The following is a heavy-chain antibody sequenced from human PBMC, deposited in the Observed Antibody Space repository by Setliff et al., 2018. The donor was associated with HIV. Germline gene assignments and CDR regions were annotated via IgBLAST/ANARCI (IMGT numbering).Heavy chain of an antibody. Sequence: PSETLSLTCAVYGGSFSGYYWSWIRQPPGKGLEWIGEINHSGSTNYNPSLKSRVTILVDTSKNQFFLKLSSVTAADTAVYYCVRGYCSSTTCYDDYYYMDVWGKGSTVTVSS. CDR2: INHSGST. V-gene: IGHV4-34*01. J-gene: IGHJ6*03. CDR3: VRGYCSSTTCYDDYYYMDV. CDR1: GGSFSGYY. D-gene: IGHD2-2*01.